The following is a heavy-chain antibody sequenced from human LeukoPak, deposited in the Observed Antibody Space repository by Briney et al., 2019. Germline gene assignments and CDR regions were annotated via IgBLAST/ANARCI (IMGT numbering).Heavy chain of an antibody. J-gene: IGHJ4*02. Sequence: GGSLRLSCAASEFTFGDYDMSWVRQTLGKGLERVSSISGDGLGTWYADSVRGRFTISRDKPRNTLYLQLNSLRVDDTAVYYCAKGPNFGSWRALDYWGQGSLVTVSS. CDR2: ISGDGLGT. V-gene: IGHV3-23*01. CDR3: AKGPNFGSWRALDY. CDR1: EFTFGDYD. D-gene: IGHD3-10*01.